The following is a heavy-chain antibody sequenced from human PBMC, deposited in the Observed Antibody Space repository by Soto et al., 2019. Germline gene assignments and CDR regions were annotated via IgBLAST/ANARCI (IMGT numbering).Heavy chain of an antibody. CDR3: ARDRSRDGYNFDSAY. CDR1: GFNFSSYA. CDR2: ISYDGSNK. V-gene: IGHV3-30-3*01. Sequence: GGSLRLSCAASGFNFSSYAMHWVRQDPGKGLEWVAVISYDGSNKYYADSVKGRFTISRDNSKNTLYLQMNSLRAEDTAVYYCARDRSRDGYNFDSAYWGQGTLVTVSS. J-gene: IGHJ4*02. D-gene: IGHD5-12*01.